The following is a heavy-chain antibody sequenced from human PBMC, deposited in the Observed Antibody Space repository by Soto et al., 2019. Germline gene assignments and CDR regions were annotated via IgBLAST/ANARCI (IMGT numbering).Heavy chain of an antibody. CDR3: ARLYDFWSGYLMDDAFDI. CDR2: IIPGNGTT. D-gene: IGHD3-3*01. Sequence: SVKVSCKASGGTFSSYAISWVRQAPGQGLEWLGGIIPGNGTTNYAQKFQGRVTITGDTSASTAYMELSSLRSEDTAVYYCARLYDFWSGYLMDDAFDIWGQGTMVTVSS. CDR1: GGTFSSYA. V-gene: IGHV1-69*06. J-gene: IGHJ3*02.